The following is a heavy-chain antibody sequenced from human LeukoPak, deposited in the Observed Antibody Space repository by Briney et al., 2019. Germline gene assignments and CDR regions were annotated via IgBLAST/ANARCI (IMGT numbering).Heavy chain of an antibody. CDR3: ARVRELIQLLDAFDI. D-gene: IGHD5-18*01. Sequence: GGSLRLSCAASGFTFSSYAMHWVRQAPGKGLEWVAVISYDGSNKYYADSVKGRFTISRDNSKNSLYLQVNSLRVEDTAVYYCARVRELIQLLDAFDIWGHGTMVTVSS. CDR1: GFTFSSYA. CDR2: ISYDGSNK. J-gene: IGHJ3*02. V-gene: IGHV3-30-3*01.